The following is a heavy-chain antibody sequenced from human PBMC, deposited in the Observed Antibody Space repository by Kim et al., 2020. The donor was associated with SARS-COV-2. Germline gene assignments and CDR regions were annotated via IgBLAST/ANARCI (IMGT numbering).Heavy chain of an antibody. D-gene: IGHD3-22*01. CDR2: ISYDGSNK. CDR1: GFTFSSYG. CDR3: ARDYYDSSGYYYGAFDI. J-gene: IGHJ3*02. Sequence: GGSLRLSCAASGFTFSSYGMHWVRQAPGKGLEWVAVISYDGSNKYYADSVKGRFTISRDNSKNTLYLQMNSLRAEDTAVYYCARDYYDSSGYYYGAFDI. V-gene: IGHV3-33*05.